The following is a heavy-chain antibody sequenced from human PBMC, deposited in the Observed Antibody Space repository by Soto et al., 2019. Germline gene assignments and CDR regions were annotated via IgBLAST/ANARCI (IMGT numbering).Heavy chain of an antibody. CDR2: IYPGDSDT. V-gene: IGHV5-51*01. Sequence: GESLKISCKADGYRFTRHWIGWVRQMPGKGLEWMGIIYPGDSDTRYSPSFQGQVTISADKSISTAYLQWSSLKASDTAMYYCARRSDYYDSSGYYYHYCGQRNLVTVYS. D-gene: IGHD3-22*01. J-gene: IGHJ4*02. CDR1: GYRFTRHW. CDR3: ARRSDYYDSSGYYYHY.